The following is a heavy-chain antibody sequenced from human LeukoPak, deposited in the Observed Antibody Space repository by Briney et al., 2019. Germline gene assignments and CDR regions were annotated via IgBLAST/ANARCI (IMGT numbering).Heavy chain of an antibody. CDR3: VRRGSGRVDY. D-gene: IGHD3-10*01. J-gene: IGHJ4*02. Sequence: SETLSLTCSVSGGSITNYYWGWIRQPPGKGLEWIGFIFHTGSTNYNPSLKSRVTISLDMSKNQFSLNLNSVTAADTAVYYCVRRGSGRVDYWGQGTLVTVSS. CDR2: IFHTGST. V-gene: IGHV4-59*01. CDR1: GGSITNYY.